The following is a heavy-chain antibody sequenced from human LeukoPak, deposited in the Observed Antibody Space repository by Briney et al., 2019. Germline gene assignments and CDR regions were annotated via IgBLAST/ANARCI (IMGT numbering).Heavy chain of an antibody. CDR3: AKDLVDYGGNSDY. V-gene: IGHV3-7*01. CDR1: GFTFSSCW. D-gene: IGHD4-23*01. Sequence: GGSLRLSCAASGFTFSSCWMTWVRQAPGKGLEWVANIKQDGNEKYYADSVKGRFTISRDNSKNTLYLQMNSLRAEDTAVYYCAKDLVDYGGNSDYWGQGTLVTVSS. J-gene: IGHJ4*02. CDR2: IKQDGNEK.